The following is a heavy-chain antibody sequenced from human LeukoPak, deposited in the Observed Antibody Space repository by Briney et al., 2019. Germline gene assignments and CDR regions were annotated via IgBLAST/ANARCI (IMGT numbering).Heavy chain of an antibody. D-gene: IGHD4-23*01. CDR2: ISYDGSNK. Sequence: GRSLRLSCAASGFTFSSYAMHWVRQAPGKGLEWVAVISYDGSNKYYADSVKGRFTISRDNSKNTLYLQMNSLRAEDTAVYYCAKESSWGTVVTPGGPSAWGQGTLVTVSS. V-gene: IGHV3-30-3*01. J-gene: IGHJ5*02. CDR1: GFTFSSYA. CDR3: AKESSWGTVVTPGGPSA.